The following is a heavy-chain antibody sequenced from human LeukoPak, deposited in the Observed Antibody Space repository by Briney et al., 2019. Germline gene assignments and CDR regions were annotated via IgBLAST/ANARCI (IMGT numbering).Heavy chain of an antibody. Sequence: XXXQPPXXGLEGIGYVYYTGNTNYNPSLKSRVTISVDTSKNQFSLKLSSVTAADTAVYYCARAIRAFDVWGQGTMVTVSS. J-gene: IGHJ3*01. CDR3: ARAIRAFDV. V-gene: IGHV4-59*01. CDR2: VYYTGNT.